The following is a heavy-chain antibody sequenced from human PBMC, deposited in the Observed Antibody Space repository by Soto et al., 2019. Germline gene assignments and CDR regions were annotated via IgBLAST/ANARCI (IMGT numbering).Heavy chain of an antibody. CDR1: GGTFTNYV. Sequence: QVQLVQSGAEVKKPGSSVKVSCKASGGTFTNYVINWVRQAPGQGLEWMGGIIPIFGRADYAQKFQGRVTITADESTRTAYMALSSLTSYYTAVYYCARALRGYSYGYVDWGQGTLVTVSS. J-gene: IGHJ4*02. D-gene: IGHD5-18*01. CDR3: ARALRGYSYGYVD. V-gene: IGHV1-69*01. CDR2: IIPIFGRA.